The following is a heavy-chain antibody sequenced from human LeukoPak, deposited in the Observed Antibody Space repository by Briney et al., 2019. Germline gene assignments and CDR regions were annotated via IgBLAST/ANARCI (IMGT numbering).Heavy chain of an antibody. J-gene: IGHJ4*02. D-gene: IGHD5-24*01. CDR3: ARRGRDGYNYYFDY. Sequence: SETLSLTCAVYGGSFSGYYWSWIRQPPGKGLEWIGEINHSGSTNYNPSLKSRVTISVDTSKNQFSLKLSSVTAADTALYYCARRGRDGYNYYFDYWGQETLVTVSS. V-gene: IGHV4-34*01. CDR1: GGSFSGYY. CDR2: INHSGST.